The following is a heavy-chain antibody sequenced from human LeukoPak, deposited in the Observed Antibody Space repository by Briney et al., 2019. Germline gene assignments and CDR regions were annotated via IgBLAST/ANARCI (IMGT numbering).Heavy chain of an antibody. D-gene: IGHD4-23*01. CDR3: ARTHYGDNNHAFDI. V-gene: IGHV3-23*01. CDR2: ISGSGGST. Sequence: GGSLRLSCAASGFTFSSYAMSWVRQAPGKGLEWVSAISGSGGSTYYADSVKDRFTISRDNAKNTLYLQMNSLRAEDTAVYYCARTHYGDNNHAFDIWGQGTMVTVSS. CDR1: GFTFSSYA. J-gene: IGHJ3*02.